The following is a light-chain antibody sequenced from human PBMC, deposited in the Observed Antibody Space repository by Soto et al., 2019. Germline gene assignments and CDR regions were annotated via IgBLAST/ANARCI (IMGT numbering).Light chain of an antibody. Sequence: EVVLTQSPVTLSLSPGERATLSCRASQRIANNFLAWLQQKPGQPPTLLIYGASTRASGIPDRFSGSGSGTDFALTISRLEPGDFAVYYCQQYGRSPFTFGQGTKLQIK. J-gene: IGKJ2*01. V-gene: IGKV3-20*01. CDR2: GAS. CDR3: QQYGRSPFT. CDR1: QRIANNF.